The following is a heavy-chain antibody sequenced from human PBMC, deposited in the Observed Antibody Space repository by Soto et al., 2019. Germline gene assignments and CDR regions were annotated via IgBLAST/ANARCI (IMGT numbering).Heavy chain of an antibody. D-gene: IGHD2-15*01. CDR1: GFTFSSYA. Sequence: GGSLRLPCAASGFTFSSYAMSWVRQAPGKGLEWVSAISGSGGSTYYADSVKGRFTISRDNSKNTLYLQMNSLRAEDTAVYYCAKWDVIVVVVADTTFDYWGQGTLVTVSS. CDR2: ISGSGGST. CDR3: AKWDVIVVVVADTTFDY. J-gene: IGHJ4*02. V-gene: IGHV3-23*01.